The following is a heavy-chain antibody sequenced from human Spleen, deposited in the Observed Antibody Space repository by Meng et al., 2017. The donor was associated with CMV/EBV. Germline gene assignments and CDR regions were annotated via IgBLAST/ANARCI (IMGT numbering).Heavy chain of an antibody. CDR2: ISGGGGNT. V-gene: IGHV3-23*01. J-gene: IGHJ4*02. Sequence: GESLKISCAASKFTFSNYAMTWVRQAPGKGLEWISVISGGGGNTYYADSVKGRFTISRDNSKSALFLQMSSLRAEDTAVYYCAKSKWAVPDPILDFWGQGTLVTVSS. CDR3: AKSKWAVPDPILDF. D-gene: IGHD6-19*01. CDR1: KFTFSNYA.